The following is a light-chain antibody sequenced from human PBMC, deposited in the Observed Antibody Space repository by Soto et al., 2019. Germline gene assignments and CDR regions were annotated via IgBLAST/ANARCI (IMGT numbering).Light chain of an antibody. CDR2: IDH. V-gene: IGLV1-44*01. J-gene: IGLJ7*01. CDR1: SSNIEGNT. CDR3: ATWDDDLSAAV. Sequence: QSALTQPPSLSGTPGQSVTISCSGSSSNIEGNTVHWYQHLPGTAPKLLIYIDHNRPSGIPDRFSGSKSGTSASLAISGLQSGDEADYYCATWDDDLSAAVCGGGTQLTVL.